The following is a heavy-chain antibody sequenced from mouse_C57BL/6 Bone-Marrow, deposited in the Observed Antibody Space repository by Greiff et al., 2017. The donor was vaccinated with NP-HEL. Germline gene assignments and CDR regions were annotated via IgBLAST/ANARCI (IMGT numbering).Heavy chain of an antibody. V-gene: IGHV5-12*01. CDR2: ISNGGGST. CDR3: ARRYESRGAGYFDV. D-gene: IGHD1-1*01. Sequence: EVQLVESGGGLVQPGGSLKLSCAASGFTFSDYYMYWVRQTPEKRLEWVAYISNGGGSTYYPDTVKGRFTISRDNAKNTLYLQMSRLKSEDTAMYYCARRYESRGAGYFDVWGTGTTVTVSS. CDR1: GFTFSDYY. J-gene: IGHJ1*03.